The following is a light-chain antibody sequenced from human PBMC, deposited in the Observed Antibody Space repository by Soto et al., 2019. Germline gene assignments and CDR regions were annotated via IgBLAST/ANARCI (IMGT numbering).Light chain of an antibody. J-gene: IGLJ3*02. Sequence: QLVLTQPPSVSGAPGQRVTISCTGSSSNIGAGYDVHWYQQLPGTAPKHLISGNSNRPSGFPDRFSGSKSGTSASLAITGLQAEDEADYYCQSYDSSLSGWVFGGGTKLTVL. V-gene: IGLV1-40*01. CDR3: QSYDSSLSGWV. CDR1: SSNIGAGYD. CDR2: GNS.